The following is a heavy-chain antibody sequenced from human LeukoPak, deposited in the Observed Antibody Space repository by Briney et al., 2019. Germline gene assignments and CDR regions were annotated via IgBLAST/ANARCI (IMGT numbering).Heavy chain of an antibody. CDR3: ARGSGSYYNFDY. Sequence: PSETLSLTCAVYGGSFSGYYWSWICQPPGKGLEWIGEINHSGSTNYNPSLKSRVTISVDTSKNQFSLKLSSVTAADTAVYYCARGSGSYYNFDYWGQGTLVTVSS. CDR2: INHSGST. J-gene: IGHJ4*02. CDR1: GGSFSGYY. V-gene: IGHV4-34*01. D-gene: IGHD1-26*01.